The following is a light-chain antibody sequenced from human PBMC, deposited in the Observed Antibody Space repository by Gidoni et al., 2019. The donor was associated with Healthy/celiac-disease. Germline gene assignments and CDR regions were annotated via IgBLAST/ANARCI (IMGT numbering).Light chain of an antibody. CDR1: SNNVGNQG. J-gene: IGLJ3*02. Sequence: QEGLTQPPSVSKGLRQTATLTCTGNSNNVGNQGAAWLQQHQGHPPKLLSYRNKNRPSGISERLSASRSGNTASLTITGLQPEDEADYYCSAWDSSLSAWVFGGGTKLTVL. CDR2: RNK. V-gene: IGLV10-54*01. CDR3: SAWDSSLSAWV.